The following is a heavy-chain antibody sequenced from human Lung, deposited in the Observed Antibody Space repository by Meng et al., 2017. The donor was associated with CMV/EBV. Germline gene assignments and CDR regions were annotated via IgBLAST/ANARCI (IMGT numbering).Heavy chain of an antibody. Sequence: FTGYYLHWVRQAPGQGLEWMGWINPNSGATNFAQKFQGRVTTTRDTSISTAYMELRRLTSDDTAVYYCARATENFVVEPPAILFDYWGQGTLVTVSS. D-gene: IGHD2-2*02. J-gene: IGHJ4*02. CDR3: ARATENFVVEPPAILFDY. V-gene: IGHV1-2*02. CDR2: INPNSGAT. CDR1: FTGYY.